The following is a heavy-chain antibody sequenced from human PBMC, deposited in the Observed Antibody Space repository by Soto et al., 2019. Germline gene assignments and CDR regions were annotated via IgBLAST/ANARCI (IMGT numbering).Heavy chain of an antibody. CDR2: MNPNSGNT. Sequence: ASVKVSCKASGYTFTSYDINWVRQATGQGLEWMGWMNPNSGNTGYAQKFQGRVTMTRNTSISTAYMELSSLRSEDTAVYYCARGGGGIRKRLNWFDPWGHGTLVTVPS. J-gene: IGHJ5*02. V-gene: IGHV1-8*01. CDR3: ARGGGGIRKRLNWFDP. CDR1: GYTFTSYD. D-gene: IGHD2-15*01.